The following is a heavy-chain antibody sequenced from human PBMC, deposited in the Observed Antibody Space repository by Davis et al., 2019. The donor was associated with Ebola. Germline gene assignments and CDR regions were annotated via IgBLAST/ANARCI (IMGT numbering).Heavy chain of an antibody. V-gene: IGHV3-74*01. CDR3: AEGGTNNFLGAN. CDR2: VNEDGSVR. D-gene: IGHD2-8*01. Sequence: GESLKISCAASGFTLSNFWMHWVRQAPGKGLVWVSRVNEDGSVRNYANSVRGRFTISRDDSKNTLYLQMDSLRAEDTAVFYCAEGGTNNFLGANWGQGTLVTVSS. CDR1: GFTLSNFW. J-gene: IGHJ4*02.